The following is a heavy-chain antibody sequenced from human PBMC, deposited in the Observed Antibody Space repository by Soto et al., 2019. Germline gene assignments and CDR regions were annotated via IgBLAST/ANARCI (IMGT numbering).Heavy chain of an antibody. Sequence: EVQLVESGGTLVQPGGSLRLSCSVSGFSVSNTYMTWVRQTPGRGLEWVSLIYSGGTPYYADSVKGRFTISRDSSENKLYLQMDSLRTEDTAVYFCARLMTIYRYYMDVWGKGTPVTVSS. CDR2: IYSGGTP. J-gene: IGHJ6*03. V-gene: IGHV3-53*04. CDR1: GFSVSNTY. CDR3: ARLMTIYRYYMDV. D-gene: IGHD2-8*01.